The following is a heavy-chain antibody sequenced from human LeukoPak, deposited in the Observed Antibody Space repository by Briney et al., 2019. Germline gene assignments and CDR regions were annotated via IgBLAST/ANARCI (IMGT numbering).Heavy chain of an antibody. D-gene: IGHD6-6*01. CDR2: ISSSSSTI. V-gene: IGHV3-48*04. CDR1: GFTFSSYS. J-gene: IGHJ4*02. Sequence: GGSLRLSCAASGFTFSSYSMNWVRKAPGKGLEWVSYISSSSSTIYYADSVKGRFTISRDNAKNSLYLQMNSLRAEDTAGYYCARDSSSSSPGYWGQGTLVTVSS. CDR3: ARDSSSSSPGY.